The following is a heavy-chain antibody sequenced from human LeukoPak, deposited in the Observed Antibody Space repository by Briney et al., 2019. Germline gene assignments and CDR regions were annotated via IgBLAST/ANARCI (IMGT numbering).Heavy chain of an antibody. CDR1: GFTFSSYA. CDR3: AKTRYYDSSGPTKDAFDI. Sequence: GGSLRLSCAASGFTFSSYAMSWVRQAPGKGLEWVSAISGSGGSTYYADSVKGRFTISRDNSKNTLYPQMNSLRAEDTAVYYCAKTRYYDSSGPTKDAFDIWGQGTMVTVSS. D-gene: IGHD3-22*01. V-gene: IGHV3-23*01. CDR2: ISGSGGST. J-gene: IGHJ3*02.